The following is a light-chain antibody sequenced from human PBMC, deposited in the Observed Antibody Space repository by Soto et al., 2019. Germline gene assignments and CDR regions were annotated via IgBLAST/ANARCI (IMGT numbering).Light chain of an antibody. CDR1: QSVSSY. V-gene: IGKV3-11*01. J-gene: IGKJ4*01. CDR3: EQRSNCPLI. CDR2: DSS. Sequence: EIVLTQFPATLSLSPGDGATLSCRASQSVSSYLAWYQQKRGQAPRLLIYDSSNRATGIPARFSGSGSGTDLRLTISRLEPEAFPVYHCEQRSNCPLISGGEAKGDIK.